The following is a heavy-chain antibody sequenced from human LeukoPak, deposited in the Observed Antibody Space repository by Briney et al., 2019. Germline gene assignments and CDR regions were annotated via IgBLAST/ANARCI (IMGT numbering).Heavy chain of an antibody. D-gene: IGHD1-26*01. Sequence: PSETLSLTCTVSGGSISSYYWSWIRQPPGKGLEWIGYIYYSGSTNYNPSLKSRVTISVDTSKNQFSLKLSSVTAADTAVYYCARVDYSGSYYWSAFDIWGQGTMVTVSS. CDR3: ARVDYSGSYYWSAFDI. CDR1: GGSISSYY. V-gene: IGHV4-59*01. J-gene: IGHJ3*02. CDR2: IYYSGST.